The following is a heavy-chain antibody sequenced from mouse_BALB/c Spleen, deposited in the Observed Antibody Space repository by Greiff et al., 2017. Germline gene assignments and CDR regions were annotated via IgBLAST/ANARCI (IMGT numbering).Heavy chain of an antibody. CDR3: ARASGSAMDY. V-gene: IGHV5-6*01. D-gene: IGHD6-1*01. CDR2: ISSGGSYT. Sequence: EVKVVESGGDLVKPGGSLKLSCAASGFTFSSYGMSWVRQTPDKRLEWVATISSGGSYTYYPDSVKGRFTISRDNAKNTLYLQMSSLKSEDTAMYYCARASGSAMDYWGQGTSVTVSS. CDR1: GFTFSSYG. J-gene: IGHJ4*01.